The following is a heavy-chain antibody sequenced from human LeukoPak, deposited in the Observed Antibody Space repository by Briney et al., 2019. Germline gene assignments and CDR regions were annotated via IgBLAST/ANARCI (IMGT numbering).Heavy chain of an antibody. CDR2: IYTSGST. V-gene: IGHV4-61*02. Sequence: PSETLSLTCTVSGGSISSGSYYWSWIRQPAGKGLEWIGRIYTSGSTNYNPSLKSRVTISVDTSKNQFSLKLSSVTAADTAVYYCARDDEMGLFTGFSFDYWGQGTLVTVSS. CDR1: GGSISSGSYY. D-gene: IGHD3-9*01. CDR3: ARDDEMGLFTGFSFDY. J-gene: IGHJ4*02.